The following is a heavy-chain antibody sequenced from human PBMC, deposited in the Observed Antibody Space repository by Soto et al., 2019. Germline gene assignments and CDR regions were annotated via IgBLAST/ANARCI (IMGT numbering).Heavy chain of an antibody. CDR1: GYRFTSYC. V-gene: IGHV5-10-1*01. D-gene: IGHD6-19*01. CDR2: IDPSDSYT. CDR3: ARRRSSGWSTYYYYGMDV. Sequence: GESLKISCTGSGYRFTSYCISWVRQLTGKGLEWMGRIDPSDSYTNYSPSFQGHVTISADKSISTAYLQWSSLKASDTAMYYCARRRSSGWSTYYYYGMDVWGQGTTVTVSS. J-gene: IGHJ6*02.